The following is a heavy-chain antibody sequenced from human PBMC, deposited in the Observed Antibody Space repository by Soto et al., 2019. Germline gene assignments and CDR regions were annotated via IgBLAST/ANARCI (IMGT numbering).Heavy chain of an antibody. Sequence: QVQLQESGPGLVKPSETLSLTCTVSGGSISSYYWSWIRQSPEKGLEWIGYIYSSGSTNYNPSLKSRVTKSVDTAKNQFALRLGSVTAADTAVYFCARQYFSSSCCYQYFDYWGQGTLVTVSS. V-gene: IGHV4-59*08. D-gene: IGHD2-2*01. CDR1: GGSISSYY. CDR2: IYSSGST. CDR3: ARQYFSSSCCYQYFDY. J-gene: IGHJ4*02.